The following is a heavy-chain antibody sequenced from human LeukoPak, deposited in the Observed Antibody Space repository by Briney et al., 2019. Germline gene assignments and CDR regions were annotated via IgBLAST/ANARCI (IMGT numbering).Heavy chain of an antibody. CDR1: GGSFSGYY. Sequence: SETLSLTCAVSGGSFSGYYWSWIRQPPGKGLEWIGEINHSGSTNYNPSLKSRVTISVDTSKNQFSLKLSSVTAADTAVYYCARGGSERYFDWLLPFDYWGQGTLVTASS. V-gene: IGHV4-34*01. CDR2: INHSGST. CDR3: ARGGSERYFDWLLPFDY. D-gene: IGHD3-9*01. J-gene: IGHJ4*02.